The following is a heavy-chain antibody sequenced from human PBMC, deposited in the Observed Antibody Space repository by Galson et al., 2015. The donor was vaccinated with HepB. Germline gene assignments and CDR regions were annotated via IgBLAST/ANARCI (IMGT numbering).Heavy chain of an antibody. CDR3: ARLRKQGGYLDY. CDR1: GYSFTSYG. V-gene: IGHV1-18*04. Sequence: SVKVSCKASGYSFTSYGIAWVRRAPGQGLEWMGWINSYNNNTNFAQKFQGRVTMTTDTSTSTAYMDLRSLRSDDTAVYHCARLRKQGGYLDYWGQGTLVTVSS. CDR2: INSYNNNT. J-gene: IGHJ4*02. D-gene: IGHD2-15*01.